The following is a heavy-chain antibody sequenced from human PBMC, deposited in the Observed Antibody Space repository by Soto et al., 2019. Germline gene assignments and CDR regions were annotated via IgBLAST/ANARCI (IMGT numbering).Heavy chain of an antibody. CDR3: ARSIAARLNWFDP. D-gene: IGHD6-6*01. Sequence: EVQLVESGGGLVQPGGSLRLSCAASGFTFSSYWMSWVRQAPGKGLEWVANIKQDGSEKYYVDSVKGRFTISRDNAKNSLYLKMNSRRAEDTAVYYCARSIAARLNWFDPWGQGTLVTVSS. V-gene: IGHV3-7*01. J-gene: IGHJ5*02. CDR1: GFTFSSYW. CDR2: IKQDGSEK.